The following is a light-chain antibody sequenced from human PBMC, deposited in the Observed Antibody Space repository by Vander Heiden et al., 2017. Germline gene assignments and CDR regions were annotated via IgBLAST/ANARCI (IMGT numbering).Light chain of an antibody. CDR3: QQYDNLTPPHT. CDR2: EAS. J-gene: IGKJ2*01. CDR1: RHIVLR. V-gene: IGKV1-33*01. Sequence: DIQMTHSPPSLSASVGDRVTITCRASRHIVLRLNWYQQRPGRDPKLLISEASTLERGVASRFSGSGFGTEFTFTITNLQPEDVAIYYCQQYDNLTPPHTFGQGTKLEIK.